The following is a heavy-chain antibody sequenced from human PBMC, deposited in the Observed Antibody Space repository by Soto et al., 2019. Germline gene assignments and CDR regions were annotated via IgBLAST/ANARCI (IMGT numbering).Heavy chain of an antibody. Sequence: QVLLVQSGAEMKNPGSSVKVSCKASGCSLSISSINSMRQAPGQRPEWMANILPVFGTADYAQKFQGIVTITADTSTNASYMELRSLLPEDTSVSYCSRGHEIGGNSDGYDILGQGTVVTVSS. CDR3: SRGHEIGGNSDGYDI. V-gene: IGHV1-69*14. D-gene: IGHD2-21*01. CDR1: GCSLSISS. CDR2: ILPVFGTA. J-gene: IGHJ3*02.